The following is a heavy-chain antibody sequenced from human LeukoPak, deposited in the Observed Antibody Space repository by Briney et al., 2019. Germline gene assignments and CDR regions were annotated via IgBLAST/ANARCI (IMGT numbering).Heavy chain of an antibody. J-gene: IGHJ4*02. CDR3: ASGRFDY. CDR2: INPHSGVT. CDR1: GYTFARYF. Sequence: ASEKVSCQASGYTFARYFIHWVRQAPGQGLDWMGHINPHSGVTEYAQKFKGRVTIPTDESTSTAYMELSSLRSKDTAVYYCASGRFDYWGQGTLVTVSS. D-gene: IGHD1-14*01. V-gene: IGHV1-2*06.